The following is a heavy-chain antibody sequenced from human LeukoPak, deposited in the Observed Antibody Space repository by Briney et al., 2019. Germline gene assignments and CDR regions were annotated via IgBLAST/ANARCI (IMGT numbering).Heavy chain of an antibody. J-gene: IGHJ4*02. CDR2: IYYSGST. V-gene: IGHV4-59*01. Sequence: SETLSLTCTVSGGSISSYYWSWIRQPPGKGLEWIGYIYYSGSTNYNPSLKSRVTISVDTSKNQFSLKLSSVTAADTAVYYCARGQLVPMGYWGQGTLVTVSS. D-gene: IGHD6-13*01. CDR1: GGSISSYY. CDR3: ARGQLVPMGY.